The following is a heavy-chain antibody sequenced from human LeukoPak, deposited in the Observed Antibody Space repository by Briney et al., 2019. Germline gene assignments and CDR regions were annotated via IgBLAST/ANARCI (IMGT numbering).Heavy chain of an antibody. J-gene: IGHJ6*02. D-gene: IGHD2-21*02. CDR1: GGSFSGYY. Sequence: SETLSLTCAVYGGSFSGYYWSWIRQPPGKGLEWIGEINHSGSTNYNPSLKSRVTISVDTSKNQFSLKLSSVTAADTAVYYCASAGEGGGDGVYSYYGMDVWGQGTTVTVSS. CDR3: ASAGEGGGDGVYSYYGMDV. V-gene: IGHV4-34*01. CDR2: INHSGST.